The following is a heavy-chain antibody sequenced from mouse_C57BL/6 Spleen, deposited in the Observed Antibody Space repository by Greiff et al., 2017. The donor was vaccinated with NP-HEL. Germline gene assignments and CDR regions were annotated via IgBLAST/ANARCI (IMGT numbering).Heavy chain of an antibody. CDR3: ARGGDYDVFDD. J-gene: IGHJ2*01. V-gene: IGHV1-82*01. D-gene: IGHD2-4*01. CDR1: GYAFSSSW. Sequence: QVQLQQSGPELVKPGASVKISCKASGYAFSSSWMNWVKQRPGKGLEWIGRIYPGDGDTNYNGKFKGKATLTADKSSSTAYMQLSSLTSEDSAVYFCARGGDYDVFDDWGQGTTLTVSS. CDR2: IYPGDGDT.